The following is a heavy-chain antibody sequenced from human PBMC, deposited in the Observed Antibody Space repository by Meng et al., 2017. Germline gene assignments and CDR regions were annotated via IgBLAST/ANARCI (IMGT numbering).Heavy chain of an antibody. V-gene: IGHV1-18*01. D-gene: IGHD6-19*01. Sequence: QVQLVQSRAEVKKPGASVKVSCKASGYTYTHYQMDWVRQAPGQGLEWMGWIHPSGNANYAQKFQGRVTMTTDTSTTTAYMELRSLRSDDSALYYCVKHSSDWSLDSWGQGTLVTVSS. CDR3: VKHSSDWSLDS. J-gene: IGHJ4*02. CDR1: GYTYTHYQ. CDR2: IHPSGNA.